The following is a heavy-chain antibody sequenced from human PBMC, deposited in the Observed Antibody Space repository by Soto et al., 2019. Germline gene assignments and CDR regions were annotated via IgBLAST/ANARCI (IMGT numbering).Heavy chain of an antibody. Sequence: SETLSLTCTVSGGSISSYYWSWIRQPPGKGLEWIGYIYYSGSTNYNPSLKSRVTISVDTSKNQFSLKLSSVTAADTAVYYCAKARRYSSGSHDFDYWGQGALVTVS. V-gene: IGHV4-59*08. CDR3: AKARRYSSGSHDFDY. D-gene: IGHD6-19*01. CDR1: GGSISSYY. CDR2: IYYSGST. J-gene: IGHJ4*02.